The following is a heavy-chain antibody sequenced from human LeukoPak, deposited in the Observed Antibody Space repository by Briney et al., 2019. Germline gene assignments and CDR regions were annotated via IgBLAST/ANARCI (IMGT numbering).Heavy chain of an antibody. CDR2: IYYSGST. Sequence: SETLSLTCTVSGGSIRSYYWSWIRQPPGKGLEWIGYIYYSGSTDYNPSLKSRVTISVDTSKNQFSLKLSSVTAADTAVYYCARAYYSSSYDYWYFDLWGRGTLVTVSS. D-gene: IGHD6-13*01. J-gene: IGHJ2*01. V-gene: IGHV4-59*01. CDR1: GGSIRSYY. CDR3: ARAYYSSSYDYWYFDL.